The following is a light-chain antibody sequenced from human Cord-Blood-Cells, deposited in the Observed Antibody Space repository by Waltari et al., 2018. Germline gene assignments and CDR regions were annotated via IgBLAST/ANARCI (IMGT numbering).Light chain of an antibody. CDR3: QQYNSDPYT. V-gene: IGKV1-5*03. J-gene: IGKJ2*01. CDR1: QSISSW. Sequence: DIQMTPSPSTLSAPVGDRVTITCRPSQSISSWLAWYQQKPGKAPKLLIYKASSLESGVPSRFSGRGAGTEFTLTISSLQPDDFATYYCQQYNSDPYTFGQGTKLEIK. CDR2: KAS.